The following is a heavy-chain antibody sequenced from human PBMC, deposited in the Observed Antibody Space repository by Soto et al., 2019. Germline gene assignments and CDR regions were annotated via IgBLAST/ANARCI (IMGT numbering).Heavy chain of an antibody. J-gene: IGHJ4*02. D-gene: IGHD1-26*01. Sequence: EVQLVESGGGLVQPGGSLKLSCAASGYTFSDSAMPWXRXASGKGLXWVGRIRSRANSYATVYAASVKGRFTISRDDSKNTAYLQMNSLKTEDTAVYYCARLWSEREPNFDSWGQGTLVSVSS. CDR3: ARLWSEREPNFDS. V-gene: IGHV3-73*02. CDR1: GYTFSDSA. CDR2: IRSRANSYAT.